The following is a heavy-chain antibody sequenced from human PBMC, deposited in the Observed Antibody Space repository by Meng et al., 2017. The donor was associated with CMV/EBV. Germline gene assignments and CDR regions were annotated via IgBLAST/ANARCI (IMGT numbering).Heavy chain of an antibody. D-gene: IGHD1-26*01. CDR2: NNHSGST. Sequence: QRHRTHCVAGLLKPSETLSLTCSVHAGSLIRHYLSWIRQPPGKGLEWIGENNHSGSTNYNPSLKSRVTITVDTSKNQFSLKLSSVTASDTAVYYCARGGGGEWELLHYFDYWGQGTLVTVSS. CDR3: ARGGGGEWELLHYFDY. V-gene: IGHV4-34*01. J-gene: IGHJ4*02. CDR1: AGSLIRHY.